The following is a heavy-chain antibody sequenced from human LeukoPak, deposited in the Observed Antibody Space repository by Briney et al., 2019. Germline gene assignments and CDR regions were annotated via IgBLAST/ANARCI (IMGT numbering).Heavy chain of an antibody. V-gene: IGHV4-61*02. CDR3: ARYGDQYNFAY. CDR1: GGSISSGSYY. J-gene: IGHJ4*02. CDR2: IYTSGST. Sequence: SETLSLTCTVSGGSISSGSYYWSWIRQPAGKGLEWIGRIYTSGSTNYNPSLKSRVTISVDTSKNQFSLKLSSVTAADTAIYYCARYGDQYNFAYWGQGTLVTVSS. D-gene: IGHD4-17*01.